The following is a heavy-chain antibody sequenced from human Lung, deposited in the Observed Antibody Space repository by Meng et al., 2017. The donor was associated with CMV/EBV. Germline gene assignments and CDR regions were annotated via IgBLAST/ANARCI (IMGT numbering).Heavy chain of an antibody. J-gene: IGHJ4*02. Sequence: AXVXVSXXVSGYTLTELSRHWVRQAPGKGLEWMGGFDPVDGETIYAQHFQGRVTMTEDTSTDTAYMELSSLTSEDTAVYYCATGHYDSRGYYSRTVSYWGQGTLVXVSS. CDR3: ATGHYDSRGYYSRTVSY. D-gene: IGHD3-22*01. CDR1: GYTLTELS. CDR2: FDPVDGET. V-gene: IGHV1-24*01.